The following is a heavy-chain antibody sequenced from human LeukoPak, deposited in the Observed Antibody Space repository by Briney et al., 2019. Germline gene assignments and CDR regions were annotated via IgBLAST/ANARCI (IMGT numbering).Heavy chain of an antibody. J-gene: IGHJ4*02. CDR2: INQDERDR. Sequence: TGGSLRLSCAASGFTFRSYWMSWVRQAPGKGLEWVANINQDERDRYYVDSVKGRFTISRDNAKNSVYLQMNSLRADDMAVYYCARDSSRWSSSDYWGQGTLVTVSS. CDR1: GFTFRSYW. D-gene: IGHD6-19*01. CDR3: ARDSSRWSSSDY. V-gene: IGHV3-7*01.